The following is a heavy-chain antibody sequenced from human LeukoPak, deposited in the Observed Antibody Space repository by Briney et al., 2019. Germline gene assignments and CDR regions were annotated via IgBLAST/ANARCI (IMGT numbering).Heavy chain of an antibody. D-gene: IGHD3-22*01. V-gene: IGHV4-30-2*01. CDR2: IYHSGST. Sequence: SQTLSLTCAVSGGSISSGGYSWSWIRQPPGKGLEWIGYIYHSGSTNYNPSLKSRVTISVDTSKDQFSLKLSSVTAADTAVYYCVRGLPTMIVGIDAFDIWGQGTMVTVSS. CDR1: GGSISSGGYS. J-gene: IGHJ3*02. CDR3: VRGLPTMIVGIDAFDI.